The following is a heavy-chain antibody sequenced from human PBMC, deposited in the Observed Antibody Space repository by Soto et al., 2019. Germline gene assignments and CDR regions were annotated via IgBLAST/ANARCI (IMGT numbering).Heavy chain of an antibody. CDR1: GGSFNGYY. J-gene: IGHJ5*02. CDR2: VHHGGNT. D-gene: IGHD3-10*01. CDR3: ASFPAIYYYASGSRWFDP. V-gene: IGHV4-34*02. Sequence: QVHLQQWGAGLLKASETLSLTCAVYGGSFNGYYWSWIRQPPGKGLEWIGEVHHGGNTNYKPSRKSRVTISRDTVKKQFSLTLSSVTAADTAVYYWASFPAIYYYASGSRWFDPWGEGTLVTVSS.